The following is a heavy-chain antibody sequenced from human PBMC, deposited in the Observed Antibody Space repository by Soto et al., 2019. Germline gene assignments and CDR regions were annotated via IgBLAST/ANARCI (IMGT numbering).Heavy chain of an antibody. CDR3: ASGTLVAGPFDALDI. CDR1: GGFINGASFY. D-gene: IGHD6-19*01. V-gene: IGHV4-39*01. CDR2: IYYSGNT. Sequence: SETLSLTCTVSGGFINGASFYWDWIRQSPGKGLEWIGNIYYSGNTYYNPSLKSRVTISVDTSKNQFSLRLSSVTAADTAVYYCASGTLVAGPFDALDIWGQGTMVTVSS. J-gene: IGHJ3*02.